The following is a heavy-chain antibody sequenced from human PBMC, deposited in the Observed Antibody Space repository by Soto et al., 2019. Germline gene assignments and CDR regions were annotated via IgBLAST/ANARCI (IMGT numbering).Heavy chain of an antibody. CDR2: ICHSGST. J-gene: IGHJ6*02. CDR1: GGSISSSNW. V-gene: IGHV4-4*02. D-gene: IGHD6-13*01. CDR3: ARAGSSSWYGSGTTFSYYYYGMDV. Sequence: SETLSLTCAVSGGSISSSNWWSWVRQPPGKGLEWIGEICHSGSTNYNPSLKSRVTISVDKSKNQFSLKLSSVTAADTAVYYCARAGSSSWYGSGTTFSYYYYGMDVWGQGTTVTVSS.